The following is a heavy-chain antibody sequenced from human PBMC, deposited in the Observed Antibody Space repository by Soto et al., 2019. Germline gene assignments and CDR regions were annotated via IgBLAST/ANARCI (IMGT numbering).Heavy chain of an antibody. CDR2: IYYSGST. CDR1: GGSISSYY. Sequence: SETLSLTCTVSGGSISSYYWSWIRQPPGKGLEWIGYIYYSGSTNYNPSLKSRVTISVDTSKNQFSLKLSSVTAADTAVYYCARGHYDFWSGYFGYWGQGTLVTVS. J-gene: IGHJ4*02. CDR3: ARGHYDFWSGYFGY. D-gene: IGHD3-3*01. V-gene: IGHV4-59*01.